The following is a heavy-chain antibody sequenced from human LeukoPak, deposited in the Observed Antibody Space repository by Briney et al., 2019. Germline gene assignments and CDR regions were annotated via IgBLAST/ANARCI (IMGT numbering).Heavy chain of an antibody. CDR3: AREATVVGATII. J-gene: IGHJ4*02. CDR1: GGSVTTYY. CDR2: SSTSGTT. Sequence: PSETLSLTFTVSGGSVTTYYWSWIRQSAGKGLEWIGHSSTSGTTTYNPSLKSRVTMSVDTSKNQFSLKLTSVTAADTAVYYCAREATVVGATIIWGQGTLVTVSS. V-gene: IGHV4-4*07. D-gene: IGHD1-26*01.